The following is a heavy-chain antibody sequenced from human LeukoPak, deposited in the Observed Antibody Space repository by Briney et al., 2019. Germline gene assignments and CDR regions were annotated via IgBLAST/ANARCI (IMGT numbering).Heavy chain of an antibody. CDR3: ARGPGTMIV. J-gene: IGHJ4*02. Sequence: SETLSLTCTVSGGSISSSSYYWGWIRQPPGKGLEWIGSIYYSGSTYYNPSLKSRVTISVDTSKNQFSLKLSSVTAADTAVYYCARGPGTMIVWGQGTLVTVSS. D-gene: IGHD3-22*01. CDR1: GGSISSSSYY. CDR2: IYYSGST. V-gene: IGHV4-39*01.